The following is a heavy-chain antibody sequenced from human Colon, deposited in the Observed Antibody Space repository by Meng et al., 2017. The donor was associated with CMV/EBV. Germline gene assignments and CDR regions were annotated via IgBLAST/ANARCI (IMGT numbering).Heavy chain of an antibody. CDR1: GGSISSGNSY. V-gene: IGHV4-39*07. J-gene: IGHJ4*01. Sequence: QLQLQESGPGLLKPSETLSLTCSFSGGSISSGNSYWGWIRQSPGKGLEWIGCVDNSGSTYYTPSLKSRVTISIDTSNTLFSLTLKSVTAADTAVYYCARGRGIAADSRTYYFDSWGHGTLVTVSS. CDR3: ARGRGIAADSRTYYFDS. CDR2: VDNSGST. D-gene: IGHD6-13*01.